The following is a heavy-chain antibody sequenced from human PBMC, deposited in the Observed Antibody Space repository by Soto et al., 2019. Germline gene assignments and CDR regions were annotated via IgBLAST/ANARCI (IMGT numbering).Heavy chain of an antibody. D-gene: IGHD4-4*01. CDR2: IKPDESEK. J-gene: IGHJ4*02. Sequence: EVKLVESGGGLVQPGGSLRLSCTASGFTFSDSWMTWVRQAPGKGLEWVARIKPDESEKKYADSVKGRFSISRYNANNSMYLQMDSLRCEDTAVYYCVRGGSNYATWGQGTLVTVSS. CDR1: GFTFSDSW. V-gene: IGHV3-7*01. CDR3: VRGGSNYAT.